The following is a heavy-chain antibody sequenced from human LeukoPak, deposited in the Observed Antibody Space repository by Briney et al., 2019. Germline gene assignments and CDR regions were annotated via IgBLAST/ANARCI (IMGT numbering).Heavy chain of an antibody. CDR3: ATARILTGYIPHWYFDL. V-gene: IGHV1-24*01. D-gene: IGHD3-9*01. Sequence: GASVKVSCKVSGYTLTELSMHWVRQAPGKGLEWMGGFDPEDGETIYAQKFQGRVTMTEDTSTDTAYMELSSLRSEDTAVYYCATARILTGYIPHWYFDLWGRGTLVTVSS. CDR2: FDPEDGET. CDR1: GYTLTELS. J-gene: IGHJ2*01.